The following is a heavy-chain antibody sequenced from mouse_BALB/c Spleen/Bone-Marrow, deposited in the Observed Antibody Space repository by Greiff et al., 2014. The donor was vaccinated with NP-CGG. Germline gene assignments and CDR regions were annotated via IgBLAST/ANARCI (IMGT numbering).Heavy chain of an antibody. J-gene: IGHJ3*01. D-gene: IGHD1-1*01. CDR2: IYPGDGDT. Sequence: VQLQQSGAELVRPGSSVKISCKASGYAFSSYWMNWVKQRPGQGLEWIGQIYPGDGDTNYNGKFKGKATLTADKSSSTAYMQLSSLTSEDSAVYFCAREDGSSPFVYWGQGTLVTVSA. CDR1: GYAFSSYW. V-gene: IGHV1-80*01. CDR3: AREDGSSPFVY.